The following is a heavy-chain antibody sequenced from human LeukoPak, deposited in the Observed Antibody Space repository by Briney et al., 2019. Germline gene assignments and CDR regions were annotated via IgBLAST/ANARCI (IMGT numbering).Heavy chain of an antibody. CDR1: GGSISDNY. D-gene: IGHD2-15*01. J-gene: IGHJ4*02. CDR2: AYYSGHT. Sequence: PSETLSLTCTVSGGSISDNYWSWIRQPPGKGLEWIGYAYYSGHTNYNSSLKSRVNMSLDTSKSQFSLRLSSVTAADTAVYFCARHPFATPFDYWGPGTLVTVSS. CDR3: ARHPFATPFDY. V-gene: IGHV4-59*08.